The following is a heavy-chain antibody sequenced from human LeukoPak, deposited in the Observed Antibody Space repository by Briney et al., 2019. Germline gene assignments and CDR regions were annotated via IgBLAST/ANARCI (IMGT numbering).Heavy chain of an antibody. CDR3: ARLGVYYYYMDV. D-gene: IGHD3-16*01. CDR1: GGSSSGYY. J-gene: IGHJ6*03. CDR2: INHSGST. Sequence: SETLSLTCAVYGGSSSGYYWGWLRQRPGRGLGWSGAINHSGSTNYNPSLKSRVTISVDTSKNQFSLKLSSVTAADTAVYYCARLGVYYYYMDVWGKGTTVTVSS. V-gene: IGHV4-34*01.